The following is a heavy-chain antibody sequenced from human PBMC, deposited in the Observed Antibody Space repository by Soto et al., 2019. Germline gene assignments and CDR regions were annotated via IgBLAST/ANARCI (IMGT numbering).Heavy chain of an antibody. CDR1: GFTFSNYP. CDR2: ISAGGDST. J-gene: IGHJ4*02. CDR3: ARRV. Sequence: GGSLRLSCATSGFTFSNYPMNWVRQAQGKGLEWVSGISAGGDSTYYADSVKGRFTIFRDNSKNAVYLQINSLRAEDTAVYYCARRVWGQGTLVTVSS. V-gene: IGHV3-23*01.